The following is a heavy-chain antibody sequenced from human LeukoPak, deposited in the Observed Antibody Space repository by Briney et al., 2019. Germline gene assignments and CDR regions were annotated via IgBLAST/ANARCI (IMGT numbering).Heavy chain of an antibody. Sequence: GGSLRLSCAASGFTFSSYAMSWVRQAPGKGLEWVSGLSGSGGSTYYEDSVKGRFTISRDNSKNTLYLQMNSLRAEDTAVYYCAKDMVRGPSSYYYYYGMDAWGQGTTVTVSS. V-gene: IGHV3-23*01. CDR2: LSGSGGST. CDR1: GFTFSSYA. J-gene: IGHJ6*02. CDR3: AKDMVRGPSSYYYYYGMDA. D-gene: IGHD3-10*01.